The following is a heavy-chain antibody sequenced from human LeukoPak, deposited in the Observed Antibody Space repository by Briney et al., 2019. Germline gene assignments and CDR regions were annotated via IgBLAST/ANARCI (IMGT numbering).Heavy chain of an antibody. J-gene: IGHJ4*02. Sequence: PGGSLRLSCAASGFTFSSYAMSWVRQAPGKGLEWVSAISGSGGSTYYADSVKGRFTISRDNSKNTLYLQMNSLRAEDTAVYYCAKDLYGDYEDQPGYDYWGQGTLVTVSS. V-gene: IGHV3-23*01. CDR1: GFTFSSYA. CDR2: ISGSGGST. CDR3: AKDLYGDYEDQPGYDY. D-gene: IGHD4-17*01.